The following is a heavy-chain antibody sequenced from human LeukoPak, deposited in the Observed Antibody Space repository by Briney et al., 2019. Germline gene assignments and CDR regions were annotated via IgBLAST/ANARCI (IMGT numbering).Heavy chain of an antibody. V-gene: IGHV3-30*19. CDR1: GFTFSNYG. D-gene: IGHD3-22*01. CDR2: ISYDGSNK. J-gene: IGHJ4*02. CDR3: ARGPSAYDSSRFGDYFDY. Sequence: GGSLRLSCAASGFTFSNYGMHWVRQAPGKGLEWVAVISYDGSNKYYADSVKGRFTISRDNSKNTLYLQMNSLRAEDTAVYYCARGPSAYDSSRFGDYFDYWGQGTLVTVSS.